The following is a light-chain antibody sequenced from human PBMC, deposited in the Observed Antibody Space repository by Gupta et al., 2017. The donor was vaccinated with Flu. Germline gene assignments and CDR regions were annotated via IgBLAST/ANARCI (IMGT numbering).Light chain of an antibody. CDR2: DAA. J-gene: IGKJ1*01. Sequence: ETVMTQSPATLSVSPGETITLSCRASQGVSTNLAWYQQRPGQAPRLLINDAAIRARGVPARFSGGGFARKVTLPITSRQSEDFAGYYCRQHNYCPPGTFGQGTXVEI. V-gene: IGKV3-15*01. CDR1: QGVSTN. CDR3: RQHNYCPPGT.